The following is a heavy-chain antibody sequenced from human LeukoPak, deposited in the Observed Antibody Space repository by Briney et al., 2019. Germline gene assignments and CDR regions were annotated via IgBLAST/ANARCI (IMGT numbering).Heavy chain of an antibody. Sequence: GGSLRLSCAASGFTFSSYGMPWVRQAPGKGLEWVAVIWYDGSNKYYADSVKGRFTISRDNSKNTLYLQMNSLRAEDTAVYYCARESRGKWLVRGNWFDPWGQGTLVTVSS. CDR3: ARESRGKWLVRGNWFDP. V-gene: IGHV3-33*01. CDR2: IWYDGSNK. J-gene: IGHJ5*02. CDR1: GFTFSSYG. D-gene: IGHD3-10*01.